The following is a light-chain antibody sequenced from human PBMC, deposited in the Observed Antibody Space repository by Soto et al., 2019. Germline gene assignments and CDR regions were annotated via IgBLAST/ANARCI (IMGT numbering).Light chain of an antibody. J-gene: IGLJ1*01. CDR3: GSYTSSTTPPYV. CDR1: SSDIGRYNY. V-gene: IGLV2-14*01. Sequence: HSALTQPASVSGSPGQSITISCTGTSSDIGRYNYVSWYQQQPGKAPKLMIFDVTNRPSGVSNRFSGSKSDNTASLTISGLQAEDEADYYCGSYTSSTTPPYVFGTGTKLTVL. CDR2: DVT.